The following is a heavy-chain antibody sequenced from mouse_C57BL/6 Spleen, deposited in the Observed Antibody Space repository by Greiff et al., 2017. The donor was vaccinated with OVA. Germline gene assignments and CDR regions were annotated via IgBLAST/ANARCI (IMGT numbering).Heavy chain of an antibody. V-gene: IGHV1-64*01. Sequence: QVQLQQPGAELVKPGASVKLSCKASGYTFTSYWMHWVKQRPGQGLEWIGMIHPNSGSTHYNEKFKSKATLTVDKSSSTAYMQLSSLTSEDSAVYYCAGGEYAYSNCNYFDYWGQGTTLTVSS. D-gene: IGHD2-5*01. CDR1: GYTFTSYW. J-gene: IGHJ2*01. CDR3: AGGEYAYSNCNYFDY. CDR2: IHPNSGST.